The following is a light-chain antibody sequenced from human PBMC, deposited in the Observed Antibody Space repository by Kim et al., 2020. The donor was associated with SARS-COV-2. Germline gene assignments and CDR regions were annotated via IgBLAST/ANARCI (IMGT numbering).Light chain of an antibody. CDR3: SSYTSSTTRV. V-gene: IGLV2-14*03. CDR1: SGGVGGYNY. Sequence: GQSITISCTGSSGGVGGYNYVSWYQQYPGKAPKLMIYDVNKRPSGVSNRFSGSKSGNTASLTISGLQAEDEADYYCSSYTSSTTRVFGGGTKVTVL. J-gene: IGLJ3*02. CDR2: DVN.